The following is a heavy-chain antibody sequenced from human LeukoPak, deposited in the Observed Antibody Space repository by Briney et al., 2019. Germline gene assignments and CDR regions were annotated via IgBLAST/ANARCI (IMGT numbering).Heavy chain of an antibody. CDR3: ARVRVHYYGGNPDDY. CDR2: IITIFGTA. D-gene: IGHD4-23*01. CDR1: GGTFSSYA. Sequence: GASVKVSCKASGGTFSSYAISWVRQAPGQGHERMGRIITIFGTANYAQKFQGRAPITTDESTSTAYMELSGLRSDDTAVYYCARVRVHYYGGNPDDYWGQGTLVTVSS. V-gene: IGHV1-69*05. J-gene: IGHJ4*02.